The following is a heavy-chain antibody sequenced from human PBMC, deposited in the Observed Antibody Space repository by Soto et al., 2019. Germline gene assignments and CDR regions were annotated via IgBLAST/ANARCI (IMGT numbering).Heavy chain of an antibody. Sequence: QITLKESGPTLVKPTQTLTLTCTFSGFSLSTSGVGVGWIRQPPGKALEWLALIYWDDDKRYSPSLKSRLTITNDTSKNQVVPTMTNMDPVDTATYYCAHRTYYDSSGYHNFDYWGQGTLVTVSS. J-gene: IGHJ4*02. V-gene: IGHV2-5*02. CDR2: IYWDDDK. D-gene: IGHD3-22*01. CDR1: GFSLSTSGVG. CDR3: AHRTYYDSSGYHNFDY.